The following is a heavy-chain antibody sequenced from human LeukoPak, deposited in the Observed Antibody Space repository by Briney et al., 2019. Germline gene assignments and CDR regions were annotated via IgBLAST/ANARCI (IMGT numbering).Heavy chain of an antibody. CDR3: TVYLLVAATLT. CDR1: GFTFSNAW. D-gene: IGHD2-15*01. Sequence: GGSLRLSCAASGFTFSNAWMSWVRQAPGKGLEWVGRIKSKTDGGTTDYAAPVKGRFTISRDDSKNTLYLQMNSLKTEDTAVYYCTVYLLVAATLTWGQGTLVTVSS. V-gene: IGHV3-15*01. CDR2: IKSKTDGGTT. J-gene: IGHJ5*02.